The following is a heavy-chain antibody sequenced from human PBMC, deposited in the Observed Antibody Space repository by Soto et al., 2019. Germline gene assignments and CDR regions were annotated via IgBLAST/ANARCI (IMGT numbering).Heavy chain of an antibody. V-gene: IGHV5-10-1*01. D-gene: IGHD5-18*01. J-gene: IGHJ4*02. CDR3: ARYPYVDASMAPFDY. CDR2: IDPSDSYT. CDR1: GYSFTSYW. Sequence: PGESLKISCKGSGYSFTSYWISWVRQMPGKGLEWMGRIDPSDSYTNYSPSFQGHVTISADKSIITAYLQWSSLKASDPAMYDCARYPYVDASMAPFDYWGEGTLVTVSS.